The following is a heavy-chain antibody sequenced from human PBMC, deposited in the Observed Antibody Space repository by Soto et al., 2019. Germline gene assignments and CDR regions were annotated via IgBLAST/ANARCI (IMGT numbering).Heavy chain of an antibody. CDR2: IKSKTDGGTT. Sequence: GGSLRLSCAASGFTFSNAWMSWVRQAPGKGLEWVGRIKSKTDGGTTDYAAPVKGRFTISRDDSKNTLYLQMNSLKTEDTAVYYCTTDRVYSYGYYYYYYGMDVWGQVTTVTVSS. J-gene: IGHJ6*02. CDR3: TTDRVYSYGYYYYYYGMDV. V-gene: IGHV3-15*01. CDR1: GFTFSNAW. D-gene: IGHD5-18*01.